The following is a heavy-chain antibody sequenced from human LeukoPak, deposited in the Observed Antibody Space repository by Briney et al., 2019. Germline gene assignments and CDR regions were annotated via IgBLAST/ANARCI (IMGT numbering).Heavy chain of an antibody. Sequence: ASVKVSCKVSGYTLTELSMHWVRQAPGKGLEWMGGFDPEDSETIYAQKFQGRVTMTEGTSTDTAYMELSSLRSEDTAVYYCATGLPTVTYYDSSEAWGQGTLVTVSS. V-gene: IGHV1-24*01. J-gene: IGHJ5*02. CDR3: ATGLPTVTYYDSSEA. CDR2: FDPEDSET. CDR1: GYTLTELS. D-gene: IGHD3-22*01.